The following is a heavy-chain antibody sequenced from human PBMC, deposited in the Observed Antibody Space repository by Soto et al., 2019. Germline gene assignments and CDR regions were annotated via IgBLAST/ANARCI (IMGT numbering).Heavy chain of an antibody. CDR1: GGTFNSFS. Sequence: QVQLVQSGADVKTPGSSVKVSCKASGGTFNSFSIDWVRQAPGQGLEWMGGIIPMSGRPNYAQRFQGRVTFSADKSTNTVYMEVNSQKYEDTAVYYCTRRGRQSANWFDTWRQGNRVNVSS. J-gene: IGHJ5*02. CDR2: IIPMSGRP. CDR3: TRRGRQSANWFDT. V-gene: IGHV1-69*06.